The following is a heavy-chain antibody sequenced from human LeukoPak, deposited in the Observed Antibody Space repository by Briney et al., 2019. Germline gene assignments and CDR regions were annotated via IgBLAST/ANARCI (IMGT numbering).Heavy chain of an antibody. Sequence: GGSLRLSCAASGFIFGNAWMNWVRQAPGKGLEWVGHIKSKIDGGTTEYAAPVKGRFTISRDDSKNTLYLQIHSLKTEDTAVYYCTKERYWRDGYNTGYYYGMDVWGQGTTVTVS. D-gene: IGHD5-24*01. V-gene: IGHV3-15*07. J-gene: IGHJ6*02. CDR1: GFIFGNAW. CDR3: TKERYWRDGYNTGYYYGMDV. CDR2: IKSKIDGGTT.